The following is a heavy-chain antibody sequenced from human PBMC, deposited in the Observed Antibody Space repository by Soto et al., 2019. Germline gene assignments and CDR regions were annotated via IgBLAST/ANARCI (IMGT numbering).Heavy chain of an antibody. V-gene: IGHV4-59*08. CDR2: IYYSGST. J-gene: IGHJ6*03. Sequence: SETLSLTCIVSGGSISSYYWSWIRQPPGKGLEWIGYIYYSGSTNYNPSLKSRVTISVATSKNQFSLKLSSVTAADTAVYYCARIYDIAGQPRSMNYMDVWGKGTTVTVSS. CDR1: GGSISSYY. CDR3: ARIYDIAGQPRSMNYMDV. D-gene: IGHD3-9*01.